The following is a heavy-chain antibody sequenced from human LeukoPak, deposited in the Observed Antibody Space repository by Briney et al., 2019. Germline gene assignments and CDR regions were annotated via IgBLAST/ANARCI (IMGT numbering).Heavy chain of an antibody. D-gene: IGHD2-15*01. J-gene: IGHJ5*02. Sequence: ASVKVSCKASGGTFSSYAISWVRQAPGQGLEWMGRIIPIFGTANYAQKFQGRVTITTDESPSTAYMELSSLRSEDTAVYYCAREYCSGGSCPTLNTWFDPWGQGTLVTVSS. CDR1: GGTFSSYA. CDR2: IIPIFGTA. CDR3: AREYCSGGSCPTLNTWFDP. V-gene: IGHV1-69*05.